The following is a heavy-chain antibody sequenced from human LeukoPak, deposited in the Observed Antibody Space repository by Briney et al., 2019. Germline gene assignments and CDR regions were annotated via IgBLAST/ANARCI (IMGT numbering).Heavy chain of an antibody. CDR3: ARVAVGKLDY. V-gene: IGHV4-4*07. J-gene: IGHJ4*02. D-gene: IGHD2-21*01. CDR1: LDSISSFY. Sequence: SETLSLTCNVSLDSISSFYWSWIRQSAGAGLEWIGRIYTTGKTDYNPSLKSRVTVSVDTSKNQFSLKLSSVTAADTAVYYCARVAVGKLDYWGQGTLVTVSS. CDR2: IYTTGKT.